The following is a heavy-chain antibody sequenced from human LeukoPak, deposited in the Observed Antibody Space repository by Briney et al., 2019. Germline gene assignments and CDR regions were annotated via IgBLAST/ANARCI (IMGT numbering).Heavy chain of an antibody. Sequence: SETLSLTCTVSGGSISSSSYYWGWIRQPPGKGLEWIGNIYYSGSTYYNPSLKSRVTISVDTSKNQFSLKLSSVTAADTAVYYCARAFSYGYRPSDYWGQGTLVTVSS. D-gene: IGHD5-18*01. CDR1: GGSISSSSYY. J-gene: IGHJ4*02. V-gene: IGHV4-39*01. CDR3: ARAFSYGYRPSDY. CDR2: IYYSGST.